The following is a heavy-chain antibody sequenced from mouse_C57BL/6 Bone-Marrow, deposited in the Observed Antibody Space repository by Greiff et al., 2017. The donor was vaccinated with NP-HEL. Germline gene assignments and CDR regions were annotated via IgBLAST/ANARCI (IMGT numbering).Heavy chain of an antibody. Sequence: VQLKQSGPVLVKPGASVKMSCKASGYTFTDYYMNWVKQSHGKSLEWIGVINPYNGGTSYNQKFKGKATLTVDKSSSTAYMELNSLTSEDSAVYYCARRYYYGSRRWYFDVWGTGTTVTVSS. CDR2: INPYNGGT. J-gene: IGHJ1*03. CDR1: GYTFTDYY. CDR3: ARRYYYGSRRWYFDV. V-gene: IGHV1-19*01. D-gene: IGHD1-1*01.